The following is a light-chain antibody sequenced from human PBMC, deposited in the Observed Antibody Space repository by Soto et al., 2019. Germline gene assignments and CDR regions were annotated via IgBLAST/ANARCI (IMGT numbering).Light chain of an antibody. V-gene: IGKV3-15*01. CDR3: QQYNNWPPWT. J-gene: IGKJ1*01. CDR2: DAS. Sequence: EIVLTQSPGTLSLSPGERATLSFRASQSVSSSYLAWYQQKPGQAPRLLIYDASTRATGIPARFSGSGSGTEFTLTISSLQSEDFAVYYCQQYNNWPPWTFGQGTKVDI. CDR1: QSVSSSY.